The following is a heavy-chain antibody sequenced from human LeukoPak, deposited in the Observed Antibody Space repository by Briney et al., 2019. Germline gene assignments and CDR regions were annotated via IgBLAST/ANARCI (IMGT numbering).Heavy chain of an antibody. Sequence: GGSLRLSCAASGFTFSSYAMSWVRQAPGKGLEWVSAISGSGGSTYYADSVKGRFTISRDNSKNTLYLQMNSLRAEDTAVYYCAKALESGSFLLTFDYWGQGTLVTVSS. CDR3: AKALESGSFLLTFDY. D-gene: IGHD1-26*01. CDR2: ISGSGGST. V-gene: IGHV3-23*01. CDR1: GFTFSSYA. J-gene: IGHJ4*02.